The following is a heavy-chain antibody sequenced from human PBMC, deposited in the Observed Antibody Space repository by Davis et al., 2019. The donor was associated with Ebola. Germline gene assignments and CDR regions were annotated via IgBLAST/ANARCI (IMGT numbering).Heavy chain of an antibody. CDR1: GVSISSRDYY. Sequence: MPSETLSLTCTVSGVSISSRDYYWGWIRQSPGKGLEWIGSFYYGVATYYNPSPKSRITISADASKNQFSLKLTSVTAADTAVYYCTRRRDDYGDYLDYWGQGTLVSVSS. CDR2: FYYGVAT. V-gene: IGHV4-39*01. CDR3: TRRRDDYGDYLDY. J-gene: IGHJ4*02. D-gene: IGHD4-17*01.